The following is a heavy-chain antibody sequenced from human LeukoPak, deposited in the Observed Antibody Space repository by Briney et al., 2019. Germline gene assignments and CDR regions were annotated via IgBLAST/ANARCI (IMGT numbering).Heavy chain of an antibody. V-gene: IGHV4-4*02. CDR1: GGSISSSNW. CDR3: ARGLQPHYYDFWSGYSGYNWFDP. J-gene: IGHJ5*02. CDR2: IYHSGST. Sequence: PSETLSLTCAVSGGSISSSNWWSWVRQPPGKGLEWIGEIYHSGSTNYNPSLKSRVTISVDKSKNQFSLKLSSVTAADTAVYYCARGLQPHYYDFWSGYSGYNWFDPWGQGTLVTVSS. D-gene: IGHD3-3*01.